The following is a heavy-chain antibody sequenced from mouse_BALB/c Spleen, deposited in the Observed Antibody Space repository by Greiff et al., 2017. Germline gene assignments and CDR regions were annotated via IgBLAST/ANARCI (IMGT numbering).Heavy chain of an antibody. CDR1: GYSFTGYT. CDR2: INPYNGGT. Sequence: EVKLMESGPELVKPGASMKISCKASGYSFTGYTMNWVKQSHGKNLEWIGLINPYNGGTSYNQKFKGKATLTVDKSSSTAYMELLSLTSEDSAVYYCAREVRRMGYAMDYWGQGTSVTVSS. V-gene: IGHV1-18*01. J-gene: IGHJ4*01. CDR3: AREVRRMGYAMDY. D-gene: IGHD2-14*01.